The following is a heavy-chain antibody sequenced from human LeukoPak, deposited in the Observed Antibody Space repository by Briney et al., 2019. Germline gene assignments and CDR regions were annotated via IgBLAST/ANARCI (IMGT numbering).Heavy chain of an antibody. J-gene: IGHJ4*02. V-gene: IGHV3-23*01. CDR2: ISGSGGST. D-gene: IGHD3-10*01. CDR3: ARDPLWFGEPAVFDY. CDR1: GFTFSSYA. Sequence: PGGSLRLSCAASGFTFSSYAMSWVRQAPGKGLEWVSAISGSGGSTYYADSVKGRFTISRDNSKNTLYLQMNSLRAEDTAVYYCARDPLWFGEPAVFDYWGQGTLVTVSS.